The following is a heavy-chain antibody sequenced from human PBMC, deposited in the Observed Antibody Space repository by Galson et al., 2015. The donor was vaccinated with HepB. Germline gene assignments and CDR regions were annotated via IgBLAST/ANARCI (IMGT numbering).Heavy chain of an antibody. CDR1: GFTFSTYD. J-gene: IGHJ4*02. V-gene: IGHV3-33*01. Sequence: SLRLSCAASGFTFSTYDMHWVRQAPGKGLEWVAVIWYDGSEYYVDSVKGRFTISRDNSKNTLYLQMNSLRAEDTAVYYCARDGRITMVRGVIDYWGQGPLVTVSS. CDR3: ARDGRITMVRGVIDY. D-gene: IGHD3-10*01. CDR2: IWYDGSE.